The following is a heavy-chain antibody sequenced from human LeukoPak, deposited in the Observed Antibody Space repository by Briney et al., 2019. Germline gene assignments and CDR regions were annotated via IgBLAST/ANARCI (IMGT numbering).Heavy chain of an antibody. CDR3: AKGSGGYRPYYFDY. CDR2: IGGGGITT. CDR1: GFIFSSYA. V-gene: IGHV3-23*01. D-gene: IGHD3-22*01. J-gene: IGHJ4*02. Sequence: GGSLRLSCVASGFIFSSYAMGWVRQAPGKGLDWFSAIGGGGITTYYADSVKGRFTISRDNSKGTLYLQMDSLRAEDTAVYYCAKGSGGYRPYYFDYWGQGTLVAVSS.